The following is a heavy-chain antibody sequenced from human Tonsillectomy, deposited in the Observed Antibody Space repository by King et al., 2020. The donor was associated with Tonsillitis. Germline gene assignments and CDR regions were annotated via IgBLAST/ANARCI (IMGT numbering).Heavy chain of an antibody. D-gene: IGHD3-22*01. CDR1: GFTFISYG. CDR2: ISYDGSNK. J-gene: IGHJ4*02. Sequence: VQLVESGGGVVQPGRSLRLSCAASGFTFISYGMHWVRQAPGKGLEWVAVISYDGSNKYYADSVKGRFTISRDNSKNTLFLRMNSLRAEDTALYYCARGDDSSGYYWSFDYWGQGTLVTVSS. V-gene: IGHV3-33*05. CDR3: ARGDDSSGYYWSFDY.